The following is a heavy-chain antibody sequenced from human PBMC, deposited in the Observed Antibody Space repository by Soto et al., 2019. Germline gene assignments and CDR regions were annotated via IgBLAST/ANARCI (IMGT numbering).Heavy chain of an antibody. V-gene: IGHV4-59*01. CDR1: GGSINYYY. J-gene: IGHJ4*01. CDR3: ARHYTSDPFDY. CDR2: VSYSGST. Sequence: PSETLSLTCTFSGGSINYYYWSLIRQPPGKGLEWIGYVSYSGSTNYNPSLKSRVTISVDTPKNRFSLKLISVTAADTAVYYCARHYTSDPFDYWGQGTLVTVSS. D-gene: IGHD3-3*01.